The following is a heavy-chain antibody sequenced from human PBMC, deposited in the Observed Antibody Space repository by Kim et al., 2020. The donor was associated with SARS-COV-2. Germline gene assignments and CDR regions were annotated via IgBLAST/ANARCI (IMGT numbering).Heavy chain of an antibody. Sequence: GGSLRLSCVASGFTFSSYGMHWVRQVPGKGLEWVAVIWYDGSSIYYADSVKGRFTISRDNSKNTLYLQMNSLRAEDTAVYYCARVDDDNGNSAYVDYCGGGPLV. J-gene: IGHJ4*02. CDR3: ARVDDDNGNSAYVDY. CDR2: IWYDGSSI. CDR1: GFTFSSYG. V-gene: IGHV3-33*01. D-gene: IGHD4-17*01.